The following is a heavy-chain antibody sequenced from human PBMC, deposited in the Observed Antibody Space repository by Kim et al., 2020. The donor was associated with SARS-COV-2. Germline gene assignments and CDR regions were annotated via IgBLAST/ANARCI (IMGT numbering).Heavy chain of an antibody. CDR3: ARDVDPIYNWFDP. Sequence: TYAQGFTGRFVFSLATSGSTAYLQISSLKAEDTAVYYCARDVDPIYNWFDPWGQGTLVTVSS. J-gene: IGHJ5*02. D-gene: IGHD2-21*01. V-gene: IGHV7-4-1*02.